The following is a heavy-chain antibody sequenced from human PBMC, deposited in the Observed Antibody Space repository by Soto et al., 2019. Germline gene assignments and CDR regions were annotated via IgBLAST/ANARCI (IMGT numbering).Heavy chain of an antibody. V-gene: IGHV3-9*01. J-gene: IGHJ6*02. CDR2: INWNSGSI. CDR3: AKDRGSGSYAANYYYYGMDV. D-gene: IGHD3-10*01. Sequence: EEPLVESGGGSVQPGRSLRLSCAASGFTFDDYAMHWVRQAPGKGLEWVSGINWNSGSIGYADSVKGRFTISRDNAKTSLYLQMNSLRAEDTALYYCAKDRGSGSYAANYYYYGMDVWGQGTTVTVSS. CDR1: GFTFDDYA.